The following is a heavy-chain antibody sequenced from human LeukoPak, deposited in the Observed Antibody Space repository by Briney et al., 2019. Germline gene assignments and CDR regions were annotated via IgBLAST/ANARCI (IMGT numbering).Heavy chain of an antibody. D-gene: IGHD3-22*01. CDR1: GGSISSSSYY. CDR2: IYYSGST. V-gene: IGHV4-39*01. CDR3: ARSSANYYDSSSYYYVPPYYFDY. J-gene: IGHJ4*02. Sequence: AETLSLTCTVSGGSISSSSYYWGWIRQPPGKGLGWIGSIYYSGSTYYNPSLKSRVTISVDTSKNQFSLKLSSVTAADTAVYYCARSSANYYDSSSYYYVPPYYFDYWGQGTLVTVSS.